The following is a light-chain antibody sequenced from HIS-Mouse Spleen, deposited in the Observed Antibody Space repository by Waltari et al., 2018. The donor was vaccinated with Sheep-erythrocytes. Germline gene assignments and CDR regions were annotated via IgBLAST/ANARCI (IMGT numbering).Light chain of an antibody. V-gene: IGLV6-57*04. CDR1: SGRIATNY. CDR3: QSYDSSNHGV. CDR2: EDN. J-gene: IGLJ3*02. Sequence: NFMLTQPHSVSESPGKTVTISCTRSSGRIATNYVQWYQQRPGSAPTTVIYEDNQRPSGVPDRLSGSIDSSSNSASLTISGLKTEDEADYYCQSYDSSNHGVFGGGTKLTVL.